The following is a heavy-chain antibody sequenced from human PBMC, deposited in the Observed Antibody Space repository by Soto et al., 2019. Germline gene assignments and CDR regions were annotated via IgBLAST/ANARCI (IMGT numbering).Heavy chain of an antibody. J-gene: IGHJ4*02. D-gene: IGHD6-19*01. CDR3: AKAHIAVAGSNYFDY. CDR2: ISWNSGSL. V-gene: IGHV3-9*01. Sequence: EVQLVKSGGGLVQPGRSLRLSCAASGFTFDDYAMHWVRQAPGKGLEWVSGISWNSGSLGYADSVKGRFTISRDNAKNSLYLQMNSLRAEHTAVYYCAKAHIAVAGSNYFDYWGQGTLVSVCS. CDR1: GFTFDDYA.